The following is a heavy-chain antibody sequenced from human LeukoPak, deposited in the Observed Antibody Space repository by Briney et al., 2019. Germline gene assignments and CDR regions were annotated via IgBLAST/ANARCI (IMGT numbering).Heavy chain of an antibody. D-gene: IGHD3-10*01. CDR3: ARDRGLGSFYGMDV. J-gene: IGHJ6*02. V-gene: IGHV3-21*01. CDR1: GFTFSSYS. Sequence: GGSLRLSCAASGFTFSSYSMNWVRQAPGKGLEWVSSISSSSSYIYYADSVKGRFTISRDNAKNSLYLQMNSLRAEDTAVYYCARDRGLGSFYGMDVWGQGTTVTVSS. CDR2: ISSSSSYI.